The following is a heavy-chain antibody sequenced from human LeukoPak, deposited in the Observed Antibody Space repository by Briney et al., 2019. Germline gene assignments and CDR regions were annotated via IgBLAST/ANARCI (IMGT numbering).Heavy chain of an antibody. J-gene: IGHJ6*03. CDR2: IYYSGST. Sequence: SETLSLTCTVSGVSIDSNSYYWGWIRQPPGKGLEWIGSIYYSGSTYYNPSLKSRVTISVDTSKNQFSLKLSSVTAADTAVYYCARGLRRGYYYYMDVWGKGTTVTVSS. D-gene: IGHD4-17*01. CDR3: ARGLRRGYYYYMDV. CDR1: GVSIDSNSYY. V-gene: IGHV4-39*01.